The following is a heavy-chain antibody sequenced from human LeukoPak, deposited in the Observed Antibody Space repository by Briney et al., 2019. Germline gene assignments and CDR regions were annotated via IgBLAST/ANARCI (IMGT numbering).Heavy chain of an antibody. CDR2: IYYSGST. CDR1: GGSISSGGYY. D-gene: IGHD5/OR15-5a*01. V-gene: IGHV4-31*03. CDR3: ARGKRGFYVFDY. Sequence: SETLSLTCTVSGGSISSGGYYWSWIRQHPGKGLEWIGYIYYSGSTYYNPSLKSRVTISVDTSKNQFSLKLSSVTAADTAVYYCARGKRGFYVFDYWGQGTLVTVSS. J-gene: IGHJ4*02.